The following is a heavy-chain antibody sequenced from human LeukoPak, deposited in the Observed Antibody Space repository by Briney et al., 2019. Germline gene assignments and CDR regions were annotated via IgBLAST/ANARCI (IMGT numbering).Heavy chain of an antibody. CDR2: INPNSGGT. V-gene: IGHV1-2*04. CDR3: ARGPSVSVWCMLYSDEQISCAYYGMDV. CDR1: GYTFTGYY. J-gene: IGHJ6*02. D-gene: IGHD2-8*01. Sequence: ASVKVSCTASGYTFTGYYMRWVRQAPGQGLEWMGWINPNSGGTNYAQKFQGWVTITRDTSISTAYMELSRLRSDDTAVYYCARGPSVSVWCMLYSDEQISCAYYGMDVWGQGTTVTVSS.